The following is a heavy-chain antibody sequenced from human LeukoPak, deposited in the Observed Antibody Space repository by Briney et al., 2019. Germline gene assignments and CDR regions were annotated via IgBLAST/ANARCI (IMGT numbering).Heavy chain of an antibody. CDR2: INHSGST. V-gene: IGHV4-34*01. CDR3: ARDLVDTVMSHLVLFDY. J-gene: IGHJ4*02. D-gene: IGHD5-18*01. Sequence: SETLSLTCAVYGGSFSGYYWSWLRQPPGKGLEWIGEINHSGSTNYNPSLTSRVTISVDTSKNQFSLKLSSVTAADTAVYYCARDLVDTVMSHLVLFDYWGQGTLVTVSS. CDR1: GGSFSGYY.